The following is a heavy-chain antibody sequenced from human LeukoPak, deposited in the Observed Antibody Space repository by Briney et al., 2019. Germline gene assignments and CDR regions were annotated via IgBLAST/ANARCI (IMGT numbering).Heavy chain of an antibody. J-gene: IGHJ4*02. CDR3: AKNDGGGQQLSPGPY. D-gene: IGHD6-13*01. V-gene: IGHV3-30*18. Sequence: PGRSLRLSCAASGFTFSSYDMHWVRQAPGKGLEWVAVISYGGSNKYYADSVKGRFTISRDNSKNTLYLQMNSLRAEDTAVYYCAKNDGGGQQLSPGPYWGQGTLVTVSS. CDR2: ISYGGSNK. CDR1: GFTFSSYD.